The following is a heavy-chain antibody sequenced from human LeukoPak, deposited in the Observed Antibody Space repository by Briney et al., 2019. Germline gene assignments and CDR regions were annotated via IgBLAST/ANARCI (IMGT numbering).Heavy chain of an antibody. CDR2: IRSNSNSI. CDR3: ARDGGYGEYTVDY. CDR1: GFAFSSYS. Sequence: GGSLRLSCATSGFAFSSYSMHWVRRATGRGLECVAFIRSNSNSIYHADSVRGRFTISRDNAKNSLYLQMNSLRAEDTAVYYCARDGGYGEYTVDYWGQGTLVTVSS. D-gene: IGHD4-17*01. J-gene: IGHJ4*02. V-gene: IGHV3-48*01.